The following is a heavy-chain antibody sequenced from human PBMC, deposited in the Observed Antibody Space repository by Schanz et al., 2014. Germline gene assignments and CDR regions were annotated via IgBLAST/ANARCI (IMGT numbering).Heavy chain of an antibody. CDR3: ARDRDQWDGNYLDY. Sequence: QVQLLQSGAEVKKPGASVKVSCKASEYTFTRHYMHWVRQAPGQGLEWMGIIHSTGGTTSHAQKFQGRVTMTTDTSTSTVYMELRSLTSDDSAVYYCARDRDQWDGNYLDYWGQGTLVTVSS. CDR1: EYTFTRHY. CDR2: IHSTGGTT. V-gene: IGHV1-46*01. J-gene: IGHJ4*02. D-gene: IGHD1-26*01.